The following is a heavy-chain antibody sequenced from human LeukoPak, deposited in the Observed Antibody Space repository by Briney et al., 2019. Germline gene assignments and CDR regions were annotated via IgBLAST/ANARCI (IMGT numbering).Heavy chain of an antibody. Sequence: PSETLSLTCTVSGGSISSYYWSWIRQPAGKGLEWIGRIYTSGSTNYNPSLKSRVTMSVDTSKNQFSLKLSSVTAADTAVYYCAREVRSVDYGGNSGTGYFDLWGRGTLVTVSS. D-gene: IGHD4-23*01. V-gene: IGHV4-4*07. CDR2: IYTSGST. J-gene: IGHJ2*01. CDR3: AREVRSVDYGGNSGTGYFDL. CDR1: GGSISSYY.